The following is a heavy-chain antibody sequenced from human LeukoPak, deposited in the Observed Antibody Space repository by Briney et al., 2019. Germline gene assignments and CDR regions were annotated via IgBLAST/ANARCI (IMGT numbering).Heavy chain of an antibody. CDR1: GYTFTSYY. CDR2: INPSGGST. J-gene: IGHJ4*02. Sequence: GASVKVSCKASGYTFTSYYMHWVRQAPGQGLEWMGIINPSGGSTSYAQKFQGRVTMTRDTSTSTVYMELSSLRSEDTAVYYCARAPHPTESGSYSGFDYWGQGTLVTVSS. V-gene: IGHV1-46*01. CDR3: ARAPHPTESGSYSGFDY. D-gene: IGHD1-26*01.